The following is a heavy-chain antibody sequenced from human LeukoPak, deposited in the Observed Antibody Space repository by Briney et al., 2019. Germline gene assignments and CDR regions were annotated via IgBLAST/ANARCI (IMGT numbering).Heavy chain of an antibody. CDR1: GGSFSGYY. D-gene: IGHD1/OR15-1a*01. Sequence: SETLSLTCAVYGGSFSGYYWSWIRQPPGKGLEWIGEINHSGSTNYNPSLKSRVTISVDTSKNQFSLKLSSVTAADTAVYYCARGSNNGYDFDYWGQGTLVTVSS. V-gene: IGHV4-34*01. J-gene: IGHJ4*02. CDR3: ARGSNNGYDFDY. CDR2: INHSGST.